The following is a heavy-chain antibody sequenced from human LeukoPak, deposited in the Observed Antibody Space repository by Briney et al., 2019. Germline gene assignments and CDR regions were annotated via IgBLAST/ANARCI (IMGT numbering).Heavy chain of an antibody. J-gene: IGHJ3*02. D-gene: IGHD6-19*01. CDR2: IYTSGST. CDR1: GGSISSYY. CDR3: ARDPRNGYSSGWYPGNAFDI. V-gene: IGHV4-4*07. Sequence: KPSETLSLTCTVSGGSISSYYWSWIRQPAGKGLEWIGRIYTSGSTNYNPSLKSRVTMSVDTSKNQFSLKLSSVTAADTAVYYCARDPRNGYSSGWYPGNAFDIWGQGTMVTVSS.